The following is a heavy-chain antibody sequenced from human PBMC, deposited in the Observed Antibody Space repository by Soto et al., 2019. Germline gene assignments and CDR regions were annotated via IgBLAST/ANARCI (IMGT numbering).Heavy chain of an antibody. CDR3: ASSSIAARKFDY. CDR2: IYHSGST. J-gene: IGHJ4*02. CDR1: GGSISSGGYS. Sequence: SETLSLTCAGSGGSISSGGYSWSWIRQPPGKGLEWIGYIYHSGSTYYNPSLKSRVTISVDRSKNQSSLKLSSVTAADTAVYYCASSSIAARKFDYWGQGTLVTVSS. V-gene: IGHV4-30-2*01. D-gene: IGHD6-6*01.